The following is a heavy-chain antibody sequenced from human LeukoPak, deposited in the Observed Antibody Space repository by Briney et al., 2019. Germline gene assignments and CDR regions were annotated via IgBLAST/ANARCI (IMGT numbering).Heavy chain of an antibody. CDR2: IYYSGST. Sequence: SETLSLTCTVSGGSISSYYWSWIRQPPGKGLEWIGYIYYSGSTNYNPSLKSRVTISVDTSKNQFSLKLSSVTAADTAVYYCARSEQQTYYYYYGMDVWGQGTTVTVSS. CDR1: GGSISSYY. V-gene: IGHV4-59*01. CDR3: ARSEQQTYYYYYGMDV. D-gene: IGHD6-13*01. J-gene: IGHJ6*02.